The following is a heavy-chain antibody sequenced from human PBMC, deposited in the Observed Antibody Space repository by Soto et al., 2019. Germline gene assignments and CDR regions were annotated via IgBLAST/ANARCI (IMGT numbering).Heavy chain of an antibody. J-gene: IGHJ4*02. CDR3: ARDCGPGCYYGSGSYYVDY. CDR2: IYYSGST. V-gene: IGHV4-31*03. CDR1: GGSISSGGYY. D-gene: IGHD3-10*01. Sequence: QVQLQESGPGLVKPSQTLSLTCTVSGGSISSGGYYWSWIRQHPGKGLEWIGYIYYSGSTYYNPSLKSRVTISVDTSKNQFSLKLSSVTAADTAVYYCARDCGPGCYYGSGSYYVDYWGQGTLVTVSS.